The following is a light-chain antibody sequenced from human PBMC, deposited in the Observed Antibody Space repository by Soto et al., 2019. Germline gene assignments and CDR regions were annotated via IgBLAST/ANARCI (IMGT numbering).Light chain of an antibody. J-gene: IGKJ3*01. CDR3: QQYNSLPFT. V-gene: IGKV1-27*01. CDR1: QGIGNS. Sequence: DIQMTQSPSSLSASIGDRVTITCRASQGIGNSLAWYQEKPGKVPKALIYAATSLPSGVPSRFSGSGSGTDFTLTISSLQPEDVATYSCQQYNSLPFTFGPGTKVDIK. CDR2: AAT.